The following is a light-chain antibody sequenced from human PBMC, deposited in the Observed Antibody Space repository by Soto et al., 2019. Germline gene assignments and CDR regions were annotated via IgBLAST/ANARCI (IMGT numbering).Light chain of an antibody. Sequence: QSVLTQPPSASVTPGQRVTSSCSGSSSNIGSNTVNWYQQLPGTAPKLLIYGNNQRPSGVPDRFSGSKSGTSASLAISGLQSEDEADYYCAAWDDSLNGYVFGTGTKVTVL. CDR1: SSNIGSNT. CDR3: AAWDDSLNGYV. J-gene: IGLJ1*01. V-gene: IGLV1-44*01. CDR2: GNN.